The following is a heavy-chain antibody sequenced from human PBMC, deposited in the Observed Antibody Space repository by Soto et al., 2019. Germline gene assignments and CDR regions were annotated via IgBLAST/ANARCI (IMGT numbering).Heavy chain of an antibody. CDR1: GFTFSSYA. CDR2: INSDGSST. J-gene: IGHJ6*04. CDR3: ARVGITIFGVVTPLDV. Sequence: HPGGSLRLSCAASGFTFSSYAMHWVRHAPGKGLVWVSRINSDGSSTSYADSVKGRFTISRDNAKNTLYLQMNSLRAEDTAVYYCARVGITIFGVVTPLDVWGKGTTVTVSS. D-gene: IGHD3-3*01. V-gene: IGHV3-74*01.